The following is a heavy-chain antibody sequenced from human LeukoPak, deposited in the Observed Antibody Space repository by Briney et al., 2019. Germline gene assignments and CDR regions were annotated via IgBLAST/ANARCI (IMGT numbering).Heavy chain of an antibody. J-gene: IGHJ4*02. V-gene: IGHV3-21*01. Sequence: GGSLRLFCAASGFTFSSHSMNWVRQAPGKGLEWVSCISSSSSYIYYADSVKGGFTISRDNAKNSLYLQMNSLRAEDTAVYYCARDCTDRYFDWCYNDYWGQGTLVTVSS. CDR1: GFTFSSHS. D-gene: IGHD3-9*01. CDR3: ARDCTDRYFDWCYNDY. CDR2: ISSSSSYI.